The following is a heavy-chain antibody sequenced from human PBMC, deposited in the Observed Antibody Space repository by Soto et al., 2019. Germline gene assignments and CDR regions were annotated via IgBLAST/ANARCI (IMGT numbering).Heavy chain of an antibody. CDR1: GFTFDDYG. D-gene: IGHD4-17*01. CDR3: ARDLITGDYAYYFDY. J-gene: IGHJ4*02. CDR2: INWNGGST. V-gene: IGHV3-20*04. Sequence: GGSLRLSCAASGFTFDDYGMSWVRQAPGKGLEWVSGINWNGGSTGYADSVKGRFTISRDNAKNSLYLQMNSLRAEDTALYYCARDLITGDYAYYFDYWGQGTLVTVSS.